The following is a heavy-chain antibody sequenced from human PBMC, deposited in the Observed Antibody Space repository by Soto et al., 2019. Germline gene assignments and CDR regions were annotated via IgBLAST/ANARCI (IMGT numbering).Heavy chain of an antibody. CDR2: ISAYNGNT. J-gene: IGHJ4*02. CDR3: ARDRGPPHYYDSSGYYYVDY. D-gene: IGHD3-22*01. V-gene: IGHV1-18*01. CDR1: GYTFTSYG. Sequence: ASVKVSCKASGYTFTSYGISWVRQAPGQGLEWMGWISAYNGNTNYAQKLQGRVTMTTDTSTSTAYMELRSLRSDDTAVYYCARDRGPPHYYDSSGYYYVDYWAREPWSPSPQ.